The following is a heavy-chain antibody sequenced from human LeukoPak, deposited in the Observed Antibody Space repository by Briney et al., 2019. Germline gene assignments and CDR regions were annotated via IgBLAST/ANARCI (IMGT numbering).Heavy chain of an antibody. CDR3: ARDDVLNWFDP. J-gene: IGHJ5*02. D-gene: IGHD2-15*01. CDR1: GGSISSYY. CDR2: IYYSGST. V-gene: IGHV4-59*01. Sequence: SETLSLTCTVSGGSISSYYWSGIRQPPGKGLEWIGYIYYSGSTNYNPSLKSRVTISVDTSKNQFSLKLSSVTAADTAVYYCARDDVLNWFDPWGQGTLVSVSS.